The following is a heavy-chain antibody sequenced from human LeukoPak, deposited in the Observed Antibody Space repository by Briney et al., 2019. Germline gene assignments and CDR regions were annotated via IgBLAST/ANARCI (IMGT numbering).Heavy chain of an antibody. J-gene: IGHJ5*02. CDR1: GFTFSSYG. Sequence: PGGSLRLSCAASGFTFSSYGMHWVRQAPGKGLGWVAVISFDGSNKYYADSVKGRFTISRDNSKNRLYLQMNSLRAEDTAVYYCAKDHYDTGGAYSFDPWGQGTLVTVSS. CDR3: AKDHYDTGGAYSFDP. D-gene: IGHD2-8*02. CDR2: ISFDGSNK. V-gene: IGHV3-30*18.